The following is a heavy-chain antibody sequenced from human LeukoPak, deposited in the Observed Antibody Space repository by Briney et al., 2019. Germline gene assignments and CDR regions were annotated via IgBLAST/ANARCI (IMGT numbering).Heavy chain of an antibody. CDR1: GGSISSGSYY. V-gene: IGHV4-61*02. J-gene: IGHJ4*02. CDR2: IYTSGST. Sequence: SQTLSLTCTVSGGSISSGSYYWSWIRQPAGKGLEWIGRIYTSGSTNYNPSLKSRVTISVDTSKNQFSLKLSSVTAADTAVYYCARSRARIDYDGSGSTSWVIDYWGQGTLVTVSS. CDR3: ARSRARIDYDGSGSTSWVIDY. D-gene: IGHD3-10*01.